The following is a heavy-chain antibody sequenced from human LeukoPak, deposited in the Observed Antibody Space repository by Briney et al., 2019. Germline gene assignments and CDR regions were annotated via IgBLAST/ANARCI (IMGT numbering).Heavy chain of an antibody. CDR1: GYPFTDYY. Sequence: ASVKVSCKASGYPFTDYYMHWIRRARGQGLEWMGWTNPNTGDTNYPQKFQGRVTMTTDTSISTAYMDLSRPSSDDTAVYYCATLVRGSNSYYPYWGQGTLVTVSS. CDR2: TNPNTGDT. V-gene: IGHV1-2*02. D-gene: IGHD3-10*01. CDR3: ATLVRGSNSYYPY. J-gene: IGHJ4*02.